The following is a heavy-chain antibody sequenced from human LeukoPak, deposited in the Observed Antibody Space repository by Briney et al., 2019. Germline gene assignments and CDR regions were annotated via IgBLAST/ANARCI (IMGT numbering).Heavy chain of an antibody. J-gene: IGHJ4*02. CDR1: GFTFSSYS. Sequence: GGSLRLSCAASGFTFSSYSMNWVRQAPGKGLEWVSSISSSSSYIYYAHSVKGRFTISRDNAKNSLYLQMNSLRAEDTAVYYCARVDYYDSSGYFDYWGQGTLVTVSS. CDR2: ISSSSSYI. V-gene: IGHV3-21*01. D-gene: IGHD3-22*01. CDR3: ARVDYYDSSGYFDY.